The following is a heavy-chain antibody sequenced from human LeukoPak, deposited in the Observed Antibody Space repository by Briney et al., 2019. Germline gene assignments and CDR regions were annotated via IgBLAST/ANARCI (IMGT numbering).Heavy chain of an antibody. J-gene: IGHJ4*02. Sequence: GGSLRLSCAASGFTFSSSAMSWVRQVPGKGLEWVSGISASGGSTSYADSVRGRFTISRDNSKNTLYLQMNSLRAEDTAVYYCAKAPSNIVVVPPNYWGQGTLVTVSS. CDR1: GFTFSSSA. CDR3: AKAPSNIVVVPPNY. D-gene: IGHD2-2*01. CDR2: ISASGGST. V-gene: IGHV3-23*01.